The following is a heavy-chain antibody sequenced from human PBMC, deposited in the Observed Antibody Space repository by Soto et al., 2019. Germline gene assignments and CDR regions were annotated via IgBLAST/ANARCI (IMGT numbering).Heavy chain of an antibody. J-gene: IGHJ6*03. CDR3: ARVRLDVVVPAAVYYYYYMDV. D-gene: IGHD2-2*01. V-gene: IGHV3-21*01. Sequence: EVQLVESGGGLVKPGGSLRLSCAASGFTFSSYSMNWVRQAPGKGLEWVSSISSSSSYIYYADSVKGRFTISRDNAKNSLYLQMNRLRAEDTAVYYCARVRLDVVVPAAVYYYYYMDVWGKGTTVTVSS. CDR2: ISSSSSYI. CDR1: GFTFSSYS.